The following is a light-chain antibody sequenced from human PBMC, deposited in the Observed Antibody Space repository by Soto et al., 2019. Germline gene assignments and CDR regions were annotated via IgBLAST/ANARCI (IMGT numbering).Light chain of an antibody. J-gene: IGKJ1*01. CDR3: QQSYSTPPT. CDR1: QSISSY. CDR2: AAS. Sequence: DIQMTQSPSSLSASVGDRVTITCRPSQSISSYLNWYQQKPGKAPELLIYAASSLQTGVPSRFSGSGSGTHFTLTISSLQPEDFATYYCQQSYSTPPTFGQGTKVEL. V-gene: IGKV1-39*01.